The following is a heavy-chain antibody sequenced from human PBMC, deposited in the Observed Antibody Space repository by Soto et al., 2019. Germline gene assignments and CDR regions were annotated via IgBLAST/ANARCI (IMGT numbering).Heavy chain of an antibody. CDR2: ISWNSGSI. CDR3: AKETCISTSCLAGYNWFDP. V-gene: IGHV3-9*01. Sequence: PGGSLRLSCAASGFTFDDYAMHWVRQAPGKGLEWVSGISWNSGSIGYADSVKGRFTISRDNAKNSLYLQMNSLRAEDTALYYCAKETCISTSCLAGYNWFDPWGQGTLVTVSS. CDR1: GFTFDDYA. J-gene: IGHJ5*02. D-gene: IGHD2-2*01.